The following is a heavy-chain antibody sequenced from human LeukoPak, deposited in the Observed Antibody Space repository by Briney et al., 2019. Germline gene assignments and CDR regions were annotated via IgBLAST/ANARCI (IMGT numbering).Heavy chain of an antibody. CDR3: ARDQEGFDY. CDR2: IYPRDGST. V-gene: IGHV1-46*01. Sequence: ASVKVSCKASGYIFTSNYIHWVRQAPGQGLEWMGMIYPRDGSTSYAQKFQGRVTVTRDTSTSTVHVELSGLRSEDTAVYYCARDQEGFDYWGQGTLVTVSS. CDR1: GYIFTSNY. J-gene: IGHJ4*02.